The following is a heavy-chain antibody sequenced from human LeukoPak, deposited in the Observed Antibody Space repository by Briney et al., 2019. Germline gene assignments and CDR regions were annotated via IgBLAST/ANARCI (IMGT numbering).Heavy chain of an antibody. V-gene: IGHV3-30-3*01. Sequence: GGSLRLSCAASGFTFSSYAMHWVRQAPGKGLEWVAVISYDGSNKYYADSVKGRFTISRDNSKNTLYLQMNSLRAEDTAVYYCAREAYLGRFDYWGQGTLVTVSS. D-gene: IGHD3-16*01. CDR2: ISYDGSNK. CDR1: GFTFSSYA. CDR3: AREAYLGRFDY. J-gene: IGHJ4*02.